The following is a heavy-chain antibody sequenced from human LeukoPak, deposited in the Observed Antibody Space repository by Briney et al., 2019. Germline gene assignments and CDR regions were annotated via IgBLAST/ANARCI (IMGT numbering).Heavy chain of an antibody. CDR3: ARVAVTRWAYYYYGMDV. CDR1: GFTFSSYW. J-gene: IGHJ6*02. D-gene: IGHD4-4*01. Sequence: GGSLRLSCAASGFTFSSYWMSWVRQAPGKGLEWVANIKQDGSEKYYVDSVKGRFTISRDNAKNSLYLQMNSLRAEDTAVYYCARVAVTRWAYYYYGMDVWGQGATVTVSS. CDR2: IKQDGSEK. V-gene: IGHV3-7*01.